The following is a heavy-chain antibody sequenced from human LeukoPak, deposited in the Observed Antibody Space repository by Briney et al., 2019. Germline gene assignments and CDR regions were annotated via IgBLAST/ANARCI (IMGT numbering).Heavy chain of an antibody. J-gene: IGHJ6*02. CDR2: ISGSSIHI. Sequence: GGSLRLSCAASGFTFSSYSMNWVRQAPGKGLEWVSSISGSSIHIYYADSVKGRFTISRDNAKNSLYLQMNSLRAGDTAVYYCARHITASYDVDVWGQGTTVTVSS. CDR3: ARHITASYDVDV. V-gene: IGHV3-21*01. CDR1: GFTFSSYS. D-gene: IGHD3-16*01.